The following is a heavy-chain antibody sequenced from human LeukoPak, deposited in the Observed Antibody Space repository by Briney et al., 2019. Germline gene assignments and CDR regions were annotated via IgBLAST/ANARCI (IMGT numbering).Heavy chain of an antibody. Sequence: SVKVSCKASGGTFSSYAVSWVRQAPGQGLEWMGRIIPILGIANYAQKFQGRVTITADKFTSTGYMELSRLRSEDTAVYYCARDRDSSGWYSRGGFDYWGQGTLVTVSS. V-gene: IGHV1-69*04. J-gene: IGHJ4*02. CDR2: IIPILGIA. D-gene: IGHD6-19*01. CDR1: GGTFSSYA. CDR3: ARDRDSSGWYSRGGFDY.